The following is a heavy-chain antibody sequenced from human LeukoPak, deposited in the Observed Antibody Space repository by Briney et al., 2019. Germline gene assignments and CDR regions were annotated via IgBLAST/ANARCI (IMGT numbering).Heavy chain of an antibody. CDR3: TTGVGYYYDSGTFG. D-gene: IGHD3-22*01. Sequence: GGSLRLSCAASGFTFSNEWMHWVRQAPGKGLEWVGRIKRRTDGGTADYAAPVKGRFTISRDDSRNTLYLQMSSLKTEDTAVYYCTTGVGYYYDSGTFGWGQGTLVTVSS. CDR1: GFTFSNEW. CDR2: IKRRTDGGTA. V-gene: IGHV3-15*01. J-gene: IGHJ4*02.